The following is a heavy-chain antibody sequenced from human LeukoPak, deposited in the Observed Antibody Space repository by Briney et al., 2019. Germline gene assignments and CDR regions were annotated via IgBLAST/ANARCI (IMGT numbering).Heavy chain of an antibody. CDR3: ARALLRYFDNHDY. CDR2: ISYDGSNK. D-gene: IGHD3-9*01. CDR1: GFTFSSYA. J-gene: IGHJ4*02. V-gene: IGHV3-30*04. Sequence: GGSLRLSCAASGFTFSSYAMHWVRQAPGKGLEWVAVISYDGSNKYYADSVKGRFTISRDNSENTLYLQMNSLRAEDTAVYYCARALLRYFDNHDYWGQGTLVTVSS.